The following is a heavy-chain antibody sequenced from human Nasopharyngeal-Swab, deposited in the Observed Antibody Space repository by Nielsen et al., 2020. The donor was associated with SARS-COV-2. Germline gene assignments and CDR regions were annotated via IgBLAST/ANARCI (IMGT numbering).Heavy chain of an antibody. CDR1: GYTFTGYY. CDR3: ARDRRDSSGTHNWFDP. V-gene: IGHV1-2*04. Sequence: ASAKVSCKASGYTFTGYYMHWERQAPGQGLEWMGWINPNSGGTNYAQKFQGWVTMTRDTSISTAYMELSRLRSDDTAVYYCARDRRDSSGTHNWFDPWGQGTLVTVSS. J-gene: IGHJ5*02. D-gene: IGHD6-19*01. CDR2: INPNSGGT.